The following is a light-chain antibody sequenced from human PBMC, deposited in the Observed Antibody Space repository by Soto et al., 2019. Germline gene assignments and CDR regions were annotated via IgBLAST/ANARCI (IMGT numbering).Light chain of an antibody. Sequence: QSVLTQPPSLSGTPGQRVTISCSGSTSNIAGNTVHWYQHLPETAPKLLIYIDDQRPSGVPDRFSGSKSGASASLAISGLQSGDEADYYCATWDASLTAAVFGGGTQLTVL. CDR1: TSNIAGNT. J-gene: IGLJ7*01. CDR2: IDD. V-gene: IGLV1-44*01. CDR3: ATWDASLTAAV.